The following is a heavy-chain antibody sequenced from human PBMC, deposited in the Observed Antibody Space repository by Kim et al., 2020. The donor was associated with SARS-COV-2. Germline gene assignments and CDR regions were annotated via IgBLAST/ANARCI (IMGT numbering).Heavy chain of an antibody. Sequence: GGSLRLSCAASGFTFDDYGMSWVRQAPGKGLEWVSGIKWNGGSTGYADSVKGRFTISRDNAKNSLYLQMNSLRAEDTALYHCARGGAAVPPTLSYYYYYIDVWGKGTTVTVSS. D-gene: IGHD6-13*01. V-gene: IGHV3-20*01. J-gene: IGHJ6*03. CDR3: ARGGAAVPPTLSYYYYYIDV. CDR2: IKWNGGST. CDR1: GFTFDDYG.